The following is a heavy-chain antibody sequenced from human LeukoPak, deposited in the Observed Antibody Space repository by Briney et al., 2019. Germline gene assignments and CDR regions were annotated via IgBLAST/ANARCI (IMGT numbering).Heavy chain of an antibody. V-gene: IGHV4-34*01. CDR2: SNDSGGT. Sequence: SETLSLTCAVYGGTFSGYYWSWIRQPPGKRLEWVGESNDSGGTNYNPSLKSRVTISADKSKNQVSLKLTSVTAADTAMYYCARHIGGVDYYWGQGALVTVSS. J-gene: IGHJ4*02. CDR3: ARHIGGVDYY. CDR1: GGTFSGYY. D-gene: IGHD2-8*01.